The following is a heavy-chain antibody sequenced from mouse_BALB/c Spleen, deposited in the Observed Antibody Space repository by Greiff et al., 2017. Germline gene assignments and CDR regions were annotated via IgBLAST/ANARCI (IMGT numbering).Heavy chain of an antibody. CDR1: GYTFTSYT. V-gene: IGHV1-4*01. CDR2: INPSSGYT. CDR3: AREGHFYAMDY. Sequence: VQLHQSGAELARPGASVKMSCKASGYTFTSYTMHWVKQRPGQGLEWIGYINPSSGYTNYNQKFKDKATLTADKSSSTAYMQLSSLTSEDSAVYYCAREGHFYAMDYWGQGTSVTVSS. J-gene: IGHJ4*01. D-gene: IGHD3-3*01.